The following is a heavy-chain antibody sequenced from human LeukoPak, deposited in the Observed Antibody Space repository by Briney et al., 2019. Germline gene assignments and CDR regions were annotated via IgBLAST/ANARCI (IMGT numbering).Heavy chain of an antibody. CDR1: GFTFTNYA. J-gene: IGHJ4*02. D-gene: IGHD3-22*01. V-gene: IGHV3-23*01. Sequence: GGSLRLSCAASGFTFTNYAMSWVRQAPGKGLEWVSAISGSGAGTYYADSVKGRFTISRDNSKNTLCLQMNSLRAEDTAVYYCAKDHLSSTYYYDSSGYPLDYWGQGTLVTVSS. CDR2: ISGSGAGT. CDR3: AKDHLSSTYYYDSSGYPLDY.